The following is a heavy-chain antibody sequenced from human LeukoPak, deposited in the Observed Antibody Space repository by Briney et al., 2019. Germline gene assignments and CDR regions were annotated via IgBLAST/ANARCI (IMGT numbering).Heavy chain of an antibody. CDR3: AKDRYRYGSGSYSRYFDY. Sequence: PGGSLRLSCAASGFAFSSYWMHWVRQDPGKGLVWVSRINTDGTTTVHADSVRGRFTISRDNAKNTLYLQMNSLRAEDTAVYYCAKDRYRYGSGSYSRYFDYWGQGTLVTVSS. J-gene: IGHJ4*02. V-gene: IGHV3-74*01. D-gene: IGHD3-10*01. CDR2: INTDGTTT. CDR1: GFAFSSYW.